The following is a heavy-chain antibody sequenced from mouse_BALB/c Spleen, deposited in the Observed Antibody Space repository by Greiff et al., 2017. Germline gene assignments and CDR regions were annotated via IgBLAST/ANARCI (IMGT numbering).Heavy chain of an antibody. D-gene: IGHD2-2*01. V-gene: IGHV1-42*01. CDR3: ARKIWLRQDWYFDV. J-gene: IGHJ1*01. CDR1: GYSFTDYY. Sequence: VQLQQSGPELVKTGASVKISCKASGYSFTDYYMHWVKQSPEKSFEWIGEINPSTGGTSYNQKFKGKATLTVDKSSSTAYMQLKSLTSEDSAVYYCARKIWLRQDWYFDVWGAGTTVTVSS. CDR2: INPSTGGT.